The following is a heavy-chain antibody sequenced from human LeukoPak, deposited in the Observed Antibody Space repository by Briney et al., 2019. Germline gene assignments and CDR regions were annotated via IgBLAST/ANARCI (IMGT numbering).Heavy chain of an antibody. D-gene: IGHD1-26*01. V-gene: IGHV4-31*03. CDR3: ARTGSYKWELLHGYYYYGMDV. Sequence: ASETLSLTCTVSGGSISSGGYYWSWIRQHSGKGLEWIGYIYYSGSTYYNPSLKSRVTISVDTSKNQFSLKLSSVTAADTAVYYCARTGSYKWELLHGYYYYGMDVWGQGTTVTVSS. J-gene: IGHJ6*02. CDR1: GGSISSGGYY. CDR2: IYYSGST.